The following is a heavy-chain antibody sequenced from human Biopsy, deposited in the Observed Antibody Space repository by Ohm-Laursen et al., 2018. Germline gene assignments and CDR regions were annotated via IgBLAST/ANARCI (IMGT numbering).Heavy chain of an antibody. V-gene: IGHV4-61*08. J-gene: IGHJ4*02. D-gene: IGHD2-15*01. CDR1: GGSIGGGEYY. CDR2: ISDSGST. CDR3: ARRGSGGRSFDH. Sequence: SETLSLTCTVSGGSIGGGEYYWNWIRQHPGKGPEWIGGISDSGSTNYKPSLKSRVIISVDTSKNQFSLNLSSVTAADTAVYYCARRGSGGRSFDHWGQGTLVTVSS.